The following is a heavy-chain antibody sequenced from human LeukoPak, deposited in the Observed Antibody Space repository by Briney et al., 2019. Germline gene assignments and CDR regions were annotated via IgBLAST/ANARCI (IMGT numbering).Heavy chain of an antibody. D-gene: IGHD1-26*01. V-gene: IGHV4-59*01. J-gene: IGHJ4*02. CDR3: ARGVGADFDY. Sequence: SETLSLTCTVSGGSISSYYWSWIRQPPGKGLEWIGYIYYSGSTNYNPSLKSRVTISVDTSKNQFSLKLSSVTAADTAVCYCARGVGADFDYWGQGTLVTVSS. CDR1: GGSISSYY. CDR2: IYYSGST.